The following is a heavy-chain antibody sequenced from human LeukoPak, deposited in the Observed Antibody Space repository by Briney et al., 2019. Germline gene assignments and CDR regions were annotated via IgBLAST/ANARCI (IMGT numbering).Heavy chain of an antibody. CDR2: ISSSGSTI. CDR3: AALKVPAPMGV. J-gene: IGHJ6*03. Sequence: GGSLRLSCAASGFTFSSYEMNWVRQAPGKGLEWVSYISSSGSTIHYADSVKGRFTISRDNAKNSLYLQMNSLRAEDTAVYYCAALKVPAPMGVWGKGTTVTVSS. D-gene: IGHD2-2*01. CDR1: GFTFSSYE. V-gene: IGHV3-48*03.